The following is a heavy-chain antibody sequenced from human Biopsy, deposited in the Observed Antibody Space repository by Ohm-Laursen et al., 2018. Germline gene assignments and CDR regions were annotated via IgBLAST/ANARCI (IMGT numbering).Heavy chain of an antibody. CDR2: ISGFTANT. Sequence: SVKVSCKASGYTFTTYGITWVRQAPGQGLEWMGWISGFTANTNYAQKFQGRVTMTADTSTSTAYMELRSLRSDDTAVYFCARSLLAIRVYAFDIGGQGTMVTVSS. CDR3: ARSLLAIRVYAFDI. J-gene: IGHJ3*02. V-gene: IGHV1-18*01. CDR1: GYTFTTYG. D-gene: IGHD3-3*01.